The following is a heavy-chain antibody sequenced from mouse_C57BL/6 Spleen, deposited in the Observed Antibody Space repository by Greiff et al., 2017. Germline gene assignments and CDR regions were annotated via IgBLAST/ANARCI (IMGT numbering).Heavy chain of an antibody. Sequence: VQLQQSGAELVRPGTSVKLSCKASGSAFTNYFMDWVKQRPGQGLGWIGVINPGSGGTNYNEKFKGKATLTADKSSSTAYMQLSSLTSEDSAVYFCARSGDYDEYAMDYWGQGTSVTVSS. CDR1: GSAFTNYF. CDR2: INPGSGGT. J-gene: IGHJ4*01. D-gene: IGHD2-4*01. CDR3: ARSGDYDEYAMDY. V-gene: IGHV1-54*01.